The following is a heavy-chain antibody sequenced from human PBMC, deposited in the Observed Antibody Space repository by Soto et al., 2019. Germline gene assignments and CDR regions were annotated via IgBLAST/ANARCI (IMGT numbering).Heavy chain of an antibody. J-gene: IGHJ3*02. Sequence: SETLSFTCTVFGGSISSGDYYWRWIRQPPGKGLEWIGYIYYSGSTYYNPSLKSRVTISVDTSKNQFSLKLSSVTAADTAVYYCARSKGITMIVVVSRGAFDIWGQGTMVTVSS. CDR3: ARSKGITMIVVVSRGAFDI. D-gene: IGHD3-22*01. V-gene: IGHV4-30-4*01. CDR1: GGSISSGDYY. CDR2: IYYSGST.